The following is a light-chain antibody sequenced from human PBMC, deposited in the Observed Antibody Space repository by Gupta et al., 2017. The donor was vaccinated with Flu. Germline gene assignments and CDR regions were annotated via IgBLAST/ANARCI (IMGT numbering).Light chain of an antibody. J-gene: IGKJ2*03. Sequence: ELTSFHGTFSLSPGERATFPCRASQSFKSNHLASFQQKPGQAPRLLMYGASNRATGIPDRCSGSGAGTDFTLTSSRLEPEDFTVFYCQQYSYTAGFGQGTKVEIK. V-gene: IGKV3-20*01. CDR1: QSFKSNH. CDR3: QQYSYTAG. CDR2: GAS.